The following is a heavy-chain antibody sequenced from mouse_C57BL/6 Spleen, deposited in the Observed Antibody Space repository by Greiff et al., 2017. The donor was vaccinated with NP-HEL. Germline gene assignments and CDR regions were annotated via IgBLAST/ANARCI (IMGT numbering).Heavy chain of an antibody. CDR3: GRKGELRYGKRNWFAD. CDR1: GFTFSDYY. D-gene: IGHD1-1*01. V-gene: IGHV5-16*01. CDR2: INYDGSST. J-gene: IGHJ3*01. Sequence: DVMLVESEGGLVQPGSSMKLSCTASGFTFSDYYMAWVRQVPEKGLEWVANINYDGSSTYYLDSLKSRFIISRDNATNILYLQMSSLKSEDTAAYYCGRKGELRYGKRNWFADWGQGTLVTVSA.